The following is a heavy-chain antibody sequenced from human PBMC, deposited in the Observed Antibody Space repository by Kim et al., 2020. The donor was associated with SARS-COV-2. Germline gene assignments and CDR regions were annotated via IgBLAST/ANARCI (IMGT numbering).Heavy chain of an antibody. Sequence: GGSLRLSCAASGFTFSSYGMHWVRQAPGKGLEWVADIWNDGSNKYYADSVKGRFTISRDNSKNTLYLQMDSLRDEDTAVYYCAREGMWGDDGLYSIDYWGQGTPVTVSS. D-gene: IGHD3-9*01. V-gene: IGHV3-33*01. CDR2: IWNDGSNK. CDR1: GFTFSSYG. J-gene: IGHJ4*02. CDR3: AREGMWGDDGLYSIDY.